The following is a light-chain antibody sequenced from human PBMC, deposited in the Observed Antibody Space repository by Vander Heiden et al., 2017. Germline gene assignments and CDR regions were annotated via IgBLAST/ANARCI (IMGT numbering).Light chain of an antibody. CDR3: SSYTSSSTRTHVV. V-gene: IGLV2-14*01. J-gene: IGLJ2*01. CDR1: SSDVGGYNY. Sequence: QSALTQPASVSGSPGQSITISCTGTSSDVGGYNYVSWYQQHPGKAPKLMIYEVSNRPSGVANRFSGSTSGNTASLTISGLQAEDEADDYCSSYTSSSTRTHVVFGGGTKLTVL. CDR2: EVS.